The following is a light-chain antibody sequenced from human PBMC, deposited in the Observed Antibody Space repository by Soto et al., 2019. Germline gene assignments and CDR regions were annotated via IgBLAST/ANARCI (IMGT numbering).Light chain of an antibody. CDR3: QQYNGGLT. V-gene: IGKV3-15*01. CDR1: KSISSN. Sequence: IVMTQAPATLSVAPGQRATLSCRAGKSISSNSAWYQPKPGQAPRLLIYGASTNATGIPARFSGGGSATEFTLTIASLQSEDFEVYFCQQYNGGLTFGGGIKVEIK. CDR2: GAS. J-gene: IGKJ4*01.